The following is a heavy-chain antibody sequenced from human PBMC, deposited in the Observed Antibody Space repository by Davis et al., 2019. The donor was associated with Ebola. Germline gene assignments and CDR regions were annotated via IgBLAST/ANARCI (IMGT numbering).Heavy chain of an antibody. D-gene: IGHD6-13*01. Sequence: PGGSLRLSCAASGFTFSGSAMHWVRQASGKGLEWVGRIRSKANSYATAYAASAKGRFTISRDDSKNTAYLQMNSLKTEDTAVYYCTASGYSSSWYSDYWGQGTLVTVSS. CDR2: IRSKANSYAT. J-gene: IGHJ4*02. V-gene: IGHV3-73*01. CDR1: GFTFSGSA. CDR3: TASGYSSSWYSDY.